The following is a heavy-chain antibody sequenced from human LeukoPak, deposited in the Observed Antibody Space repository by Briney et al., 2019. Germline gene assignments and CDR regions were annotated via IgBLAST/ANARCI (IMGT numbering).Heavy chain of an antibody. J-gene: IGHJ4*02. D-gene: IGHD3-22*01. CDR1: RVTFRSYA. V-gene: IGHV3-23*01. CDR2: IRGSGGST. CDR3: AKLVFGDSSGFVGY. Sequence: GGALRLSCAASRVTFRSYAICWVRQAPGKGLGWVSAIRGSGGSTYYAESVKGRFSSSRDNSKNTLYLQMNSLRAEDTAVYYCAKLVFGDSSGFVGYWGQGTLVTVSS.